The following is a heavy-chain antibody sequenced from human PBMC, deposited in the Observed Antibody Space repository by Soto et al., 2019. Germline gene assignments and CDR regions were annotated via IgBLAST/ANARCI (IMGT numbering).Heavy chain of an antibody. Sequence: TGGSLRLSCAASGFTFSSYGMHWVRQAPGKGLEWVAVISYDGSNKYYADSVKGRFTISRDNSKNTLYLQMNSLRAEDTAVYYCANNMVRGYYYYGMDVWGQGTTVTVSS. CDR1: GFTFSSYG. D-gene: IGHD3-10*01. J-gene: IGHJ6*02. CDR3: ANNMVRGYYYYGMDV. V-gene: IGHV3-30*18. CDR2: ISYDGSNK.